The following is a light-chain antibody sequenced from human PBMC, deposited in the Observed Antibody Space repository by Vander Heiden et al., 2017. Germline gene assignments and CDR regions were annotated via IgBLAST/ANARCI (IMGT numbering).Light chain of an antibody. V-gene: IGKV1-39*01. Sequence: DIQMTQSPSSLSASVGDRVTITCRASQSISNYLNWYQQKPGTAPNLLIYAASSLQSGVTSRFSGSGSGTDFTLTISRLQPEDFATYYCQQSDSAPGTFGQGTKLEIK. CDR3: QQSDSAPGT. CDR2: AAS. CDR1: QSISNY. J-gene: IGKJ2*01.